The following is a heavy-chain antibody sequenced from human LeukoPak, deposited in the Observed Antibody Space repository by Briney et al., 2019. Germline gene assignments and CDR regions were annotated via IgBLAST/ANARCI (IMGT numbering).Heavy chain of an antibody. CDR1: GGSFSGYY. V-gene: IGHV4-34*01. D-gene: IGHD3-3*01. CDR2: INHSGST. Sequence: PSETLSLTCAVYGGSFSGYYWSWIRQPPGKGLEWIGEINHSGSTNYNPSLKSRVTISVDTSKNQFSLKLSSVTAADTAVYYCARDLFHYEGRFDPWGQGTLVTVSS. J-gene: IGHJ5*02. CDR3: ARDLFHYEGRFDP.